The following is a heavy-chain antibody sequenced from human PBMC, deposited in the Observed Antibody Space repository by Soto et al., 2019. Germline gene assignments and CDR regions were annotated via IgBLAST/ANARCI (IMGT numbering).Heavy chain of an antibody. CDR2: IRAYNGYT. CDR1: GYTFTSYG. Sequence: QVQLVQSRAEVKKPGASVKVSCKASGYTFTSYGISWVRQAPGQGLEWMGWIRAYNGYTNYAQKFQGRVTITTDTSTSTAYMELRSLISDDTAVYYCARASDGYRSGWYVGYFDYWGQGTLVTVSS. V-gene: IGHV1-18*04. J-gene: IGHJ4*02. CDR3: ARASDGYRSGWYVGYFDY. D-gene: IGHD6-19*01.